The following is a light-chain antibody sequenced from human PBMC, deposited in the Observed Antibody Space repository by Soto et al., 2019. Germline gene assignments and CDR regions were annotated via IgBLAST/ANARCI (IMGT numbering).Light chain of an antibody. Sequence: QSVLTQPTSVSGAPGQRVTISCTGSSSNIGAGYDVHWYQQLPGTAPKLLIYGNSNRPAGVPDRFSGSKSGTSASLAITGLQAEDEADYYCQSYDSSLSGSNVVFVGGTKLTVL. J-gene: IGLJ2*01. CDR3: QSYDSSLSGSNVV. V-gene: IGLV1-40*01. CDR2: GNS. CDR1: SSNIGAGYD.